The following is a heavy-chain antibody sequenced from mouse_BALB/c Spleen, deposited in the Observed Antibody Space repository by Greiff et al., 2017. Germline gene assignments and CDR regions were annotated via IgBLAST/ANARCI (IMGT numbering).Heavy chain of an antibody. D-gene: IGHD1-1*01. CDR2: IDPSDSET. V-gene: IGHV1-69*02. Sequence: VQLQQPGAELVKPGAPVKLSCKASGYTFTSYWMNWVKQRPGRGLEWIGRIDPSDSETHYNQKFKDKATLTVDKSSSTAYIQLSSLTSEDSAVYYCARGVYGNYFDDWGQGTTLTVSS. J-gene: IGHJ2*01. CDR3: ARGVYGNYFDD. CDR1: GYTFTSYW.